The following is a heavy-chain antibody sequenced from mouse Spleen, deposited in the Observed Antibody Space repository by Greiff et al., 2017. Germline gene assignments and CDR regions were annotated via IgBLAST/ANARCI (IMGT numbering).Heavy chain of an antibody. V-gene: IGHV5-9-1*01. D-gene: IGHD4-1*01. Sequence: EVKLVESGGGLVKPGGSLKLSCAASGFTFSSYAMSWVRQTPEKRLEWVATISSGGSYTYYPDSVKGRFTISRDNAKNTLYLQMSSLRSEDTAMYYCARRKLGRDYYAMDYWGQGTSVTVSS. CDR3: ARRKLGRDYYAMDY. CDR1: GFTFSSYA. CDR2: ISSGGSYT. J-gene: IGHJ4*01.